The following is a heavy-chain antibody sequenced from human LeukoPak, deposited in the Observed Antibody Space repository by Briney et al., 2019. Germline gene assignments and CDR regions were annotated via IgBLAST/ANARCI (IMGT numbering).Heavy chain of an antibody. CDR3: ARGLYGSGKYYFDY. CDR1: GFTFSHYS. J-gene: IGHJ4*02. V-gene: IGHV3-48*01. D-gene: IGHD3-10*01. Sequence: PGGSLRLSCAASGFTFSHYSINWVRPAPGKGLEWVSYISSSSSTIYYADSVKGRFTISRDNAKNSLYLQMNSLRAEDTAVYYCARGLYGSGKYYFDYWGQGTLVTASS. CDR2: ISSSSSTI.